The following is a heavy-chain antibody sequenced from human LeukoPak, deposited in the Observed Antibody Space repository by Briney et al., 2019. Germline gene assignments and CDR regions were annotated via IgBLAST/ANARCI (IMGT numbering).Heavy chain of an antibody. J-gene: IGHJ3*02. V-gene: IGHV4-34*01. D-gene: IGHD2-15*01. CDR1: GGSFSGYY. Sequence: SETLSLTCAVYGGSFSGYYWGWIRQPPGKGLEWIGEINHSGSTNYNPSLKSRVTISVDTSKNQFSLKLSSVTAADTAVYYCARTPGLSRRYCSGGSCYKYAFDIWGQGTMVTVSS. CDR2: INHSGST. CDR3: ARTPGLSRRYCSGGSCYKYAFDI.